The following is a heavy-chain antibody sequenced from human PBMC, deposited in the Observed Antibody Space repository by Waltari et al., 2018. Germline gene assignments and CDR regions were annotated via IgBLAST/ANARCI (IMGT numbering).Heavy chain of an antibody. CDR3: AKTSGGDYYYYYYMDV. CDR2: ISGSGGST. J-gene: IGHJ6*03. Sequence: EVQLLESGGGLVQPGGSLRLSCAASGFTFSSYAMSWVRQPPGKGLECVSAISGSGGSTYYADSVKGRFTISRDNSKNTLYLQMNSLRAEDTAVYYCAKTSGGDYYYYYYMDVWGKGTTVTVSS. D-gene: IGHD3-10*01. V-gene: IGHV3-23*01. CDR1: GFTFSSYA.